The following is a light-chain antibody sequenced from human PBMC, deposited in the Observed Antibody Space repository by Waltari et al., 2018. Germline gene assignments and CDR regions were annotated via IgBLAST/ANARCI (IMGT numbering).Light chain of an antibody. CDR3: NSRDISAKHHVL. J-gene: IGLJ2*01. V-gene: IGLV3-19*01. CDR1: TLRKYY. Sequence: SSELTQESAVSVALGQTVTIPCQGNTLRKYYSGWNHEKPGQAPLLVIYGRYTRPSGIPDRFSASSSGDTASLTITGTQAEDEADYYCNSRDISAKHHVLFGGGTKLTVL. CDR2: GRY.